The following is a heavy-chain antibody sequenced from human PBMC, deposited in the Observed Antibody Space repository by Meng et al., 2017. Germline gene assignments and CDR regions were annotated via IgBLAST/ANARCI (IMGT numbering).Heavy chain of an antibody. CDR1: GYTFTGYY. CDR2: INPNSGGT. V-gene: IGHV1-2*06. J-gene: IGHJ4*02. Sequence: QGQLVQCGAEVKKPGAAVKVSCTASGYTFTGYYMHWVRQAPGQGLEWMGRINPNSGGTNYAQKFQGRVTMTRDTSISTAYMELSRLRSDDTAVYYCARDDYGDYFDYWGQGTLVTVSS. CDR3: ARDDYGDYFDY. D-gene: IGHD4-17*01.